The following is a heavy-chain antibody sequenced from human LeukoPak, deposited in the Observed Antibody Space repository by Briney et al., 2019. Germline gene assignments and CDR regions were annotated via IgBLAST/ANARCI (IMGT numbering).Heavy chain of an antibody. CDR3: AKCSDSNGYYYFDY. D-gene: IGHD3-22*01. Sequence: GGSLRLSCAASGFTFSSYWMHWVRQAPGKGLEWVSSISGSGGSTHYADSVKGRFTISRDNSKNTLYLQMNSLRAEDTAVYYCAKCSDSNGYYYFDYWGQGTLVTVSS. CDR2: ISGSGGST. J-gene: IGHJ4*02. CDR1: GFTFSSYW. V-gene: IGHV3-23*01.